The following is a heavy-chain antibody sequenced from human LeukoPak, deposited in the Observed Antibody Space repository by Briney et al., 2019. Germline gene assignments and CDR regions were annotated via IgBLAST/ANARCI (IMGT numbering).Heavy chain of an antibody. Sequence: AGGSLRLSCVVSGFTFSSYEMNWVRQAPGKGLEWVSYISSSSSTIYYADSVKGRFTISRDNAKNSLYLQMNSLRDEDTAVYYCARGRELRYFDWLIDYWGQGTLVTVSS. CDR2: ISSSSSTI. CDR3: ARGRELRYFDWLIDY. CDR1: GFTFSSYE. V-gene: IGHV3-48*02. D-gene: IGHD3-9*01. J-gene: IGHJ4*02.